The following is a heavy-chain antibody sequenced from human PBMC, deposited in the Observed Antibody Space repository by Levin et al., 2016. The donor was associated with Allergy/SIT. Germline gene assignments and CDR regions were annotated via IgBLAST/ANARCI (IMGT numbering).Heavy chain of an antibody. CDR1: GFTFSNYW. CDR2: IRPDGSGA. V-gene: IGHV3-74*01. J-gene: IGHJ4*02. D-gene: IGHD3-10*01. Sequence: GGSLRLSCVASGFTFSNYWMHWVRQAPGKGLVWVSRIRPDGSGANHADSVMGRFTISRDNARDTLYLQMNSLRAEDTGIYYCTRDLVYGSGSSDCWGQGTLVTVSS. CDR3: TRDLVYGSGSSDC.